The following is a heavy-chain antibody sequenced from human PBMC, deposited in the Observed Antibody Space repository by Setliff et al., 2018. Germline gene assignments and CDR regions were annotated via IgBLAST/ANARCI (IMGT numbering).Heavy chain of an antibody. J-gene: IGHJ3*02. Sequence: PSETLSLTCGVSGVSITSGHYWGWIRQSPGKGLEWLATIHQRGRTYYNPSLNSRVTISLDTSKHHFSLKLRSVTAEDSAVYSCASPGRDNLDSPFDAFDIWGQGTKVTVSS. CDR1: GVSITSGHY. CDR3: ASPGRDNLDSPFDAFDI. V-gene: IGHV4-38-2*01. CDR2: IHQRGRT. D-gene: IGHD3-3*01.